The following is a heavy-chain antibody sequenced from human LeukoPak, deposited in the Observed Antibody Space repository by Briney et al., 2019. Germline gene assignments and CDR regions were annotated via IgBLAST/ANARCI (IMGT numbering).Heavy chain of an antibody. CDR2: ISSRATTI. CDR3: AGGYNGYDWSDY. CDR1: GLSLTDNY. D-gene: IGHD5-12*01. J-gene: IGHJ4*02. V-gene: IGHV3-11*01. Sequence: GGSLRLSCAASGLSLTDNYMNWIRQAPENGIEWIAYISSRATTIKYADSVKGRFTISRDTAKNTLYLHLNSLKSEDTALYFCAGGYNGYDWSDYWGQGALVTVSS.